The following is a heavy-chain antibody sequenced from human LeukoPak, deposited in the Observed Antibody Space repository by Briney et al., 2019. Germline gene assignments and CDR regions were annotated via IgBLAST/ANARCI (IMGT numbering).Heavy chain of an antibody. CDR3: ARDGSMGPELLGAFDI. CDR1: GGSVSSGSYY. V-gene: IGHV4-61*01. J-gene: IGHJ3*02. CDR2: IYYSGST. D-gene: IGHD1-26*01. Sequence: PSETLSLTCTVSGGSVSSGSYYWSWIRQPPGKGLEWIGYIYYSGSTNYNPSLKSRVTISVDTSKNQFSLKLSSVTAADTAVYYCARDGSMGPELLGAFDIWGQGTMVTVSS.